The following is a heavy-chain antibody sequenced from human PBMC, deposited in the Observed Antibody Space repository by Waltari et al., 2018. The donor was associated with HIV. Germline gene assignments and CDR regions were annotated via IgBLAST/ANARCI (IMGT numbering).Heavy chain of an antibody. D-gene: IGHD2-8*01. J-gene: IGHJ4*02. CDR2: IKEKGAVSTT. V-gene: IGHV3-15*01. CDR1: GFTFSKVW. CDR3: ATESMTYAG. Sequence: DVQLVESGGGLVQPGGSLRLSCAASGFTFSKVWMNWVRQAPGEGLEMLGRIKEKGAVSTTDYAAPVKGRINISSDDSKNPLYLQMNSLKTEDAAVYYCATESMTYAGWGQGTLVTVSS.